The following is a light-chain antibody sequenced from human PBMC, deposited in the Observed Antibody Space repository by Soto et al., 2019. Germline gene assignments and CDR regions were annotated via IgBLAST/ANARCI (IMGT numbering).Light chain of an antibody. CDR1: KLGAQY. V-gene: IGLV3-1*01. J-gene: IGLJ1*01. CDR2: QDA. Sequence: SYELAQPPSVSVSPGQTARLTCSGDKLGAQYTSWYQQKPGQSPVLVIYQDAKRPSGIPERFSGSNSGNTATLTISGTQAVDEADYYCQAWDSRTFDVFGTGSKVTVL. CDR3: QAWDSRTFDV.